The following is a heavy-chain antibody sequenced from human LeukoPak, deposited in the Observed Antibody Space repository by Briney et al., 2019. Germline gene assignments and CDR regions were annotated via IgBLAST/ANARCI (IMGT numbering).Heavy chain of an antibody. CDR1: GYTFTSYY. V-gene: IGHV1-46*01. Sequence: ASVKASCKASGYTFTSYYMHWVRQAPGQGLEWMGIINPSGGSTSYAQKFQGRVTMTRGTSTSTVYMELSSLRSEDTAVYYCARAPSAQYSSGPGGLGYWGQGTLVTVSS. CDR2: INPSGGST. D-gene: IGHD6-19*01. CDR3: ARAPSAQYSSGPGGLGY. J-gene: IGHJ4*02.